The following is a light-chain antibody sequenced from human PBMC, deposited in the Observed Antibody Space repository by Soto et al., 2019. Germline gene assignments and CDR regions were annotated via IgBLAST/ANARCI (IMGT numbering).Light chain of an antibody. V-gene: IGKV1-39*01. CDR2: AAS. J-gene: IGKJ2*01. CDR1: QSISTF. CDR3: QQSYSTQYT. Sequence: DIQMTQSPSSLSASVGDRVTITCRASQSISTFLNWYQQKPGKVPKLLISAASSLQSGVPSRFSGSGSGTDFTLTISSLQPEDFATYYCQQSYSTQYTFGQGTKLEIK.